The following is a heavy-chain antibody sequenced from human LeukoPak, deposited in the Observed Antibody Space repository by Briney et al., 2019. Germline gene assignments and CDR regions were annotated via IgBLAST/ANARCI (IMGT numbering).Heavy chain of an antibody. V-gene: IGHV3-74*01. CDR2: INSDGSST. CDR1: GFTFSSYR. Sequence: GGSLRLSCAASGFTFSSYRMHWGRQGPGEGRGWGSRINSDGSSTVYADSVKGRFTISRDNAKNTLYLQMNSLRGEDTAVYYCASSPAVEGDYWGQGTLVTVSS. J-gene: IGHJ4*02. D-gene: IGHD6-19*01. CDR3: ASSPAVEGDY.